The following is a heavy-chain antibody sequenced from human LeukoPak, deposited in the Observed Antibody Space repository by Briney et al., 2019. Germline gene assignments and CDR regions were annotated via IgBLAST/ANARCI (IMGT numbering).Heavy chain of an antibody. CDR3: VRENIFSSSWYFWDY. CDR2: IPYDGSNK. D-gene: IGHD6-13*01. V-gene: IGHV3-30-3*01. CDR1: GFTFSSYA. Sequence: GGSLRLSCAASGFTFSSYAMHWVRQAPGKGLEWVAVIPYDGSNKYYADSVKGRFTISRDNSKNTLYLQMNSLRAEDTAVYYCVRENIFSSSWYFWDYWGQGTLVTVSS. J-gene: IGHJ4*02.